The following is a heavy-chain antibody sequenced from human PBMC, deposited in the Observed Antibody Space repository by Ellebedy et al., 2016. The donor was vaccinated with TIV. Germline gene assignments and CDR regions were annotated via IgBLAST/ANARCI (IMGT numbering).Heavy chain of an antibody. J-gene: IGHJ6*02. V-gene: IGHV4-59*01. Sequence: MPSETLSPTCHLPGGSLSRYYWSWIRQLPGKGLEWTAYIYYSGSTNYNPSLKSRVSISVDTFKSQFSLSLRSVTAADTAVYYCARGAYPFYWYGMDVWGQGTTVTVSS. CDR1: GGSLSRYY. CDR3: ARGAYPFYWYGMDV. CDR2: IYYSGST.